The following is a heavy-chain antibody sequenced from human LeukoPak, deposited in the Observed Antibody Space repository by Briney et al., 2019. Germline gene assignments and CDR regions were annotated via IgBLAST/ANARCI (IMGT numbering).Heavy chain of an antibody. V-gene: IGHV4-4*07. D-gene: IGHD3-22*01. CDR3: ARIPYYYDTSGYYYPDHFDY. Sequence: SETLSLTCTVSGGSISSYYWSWIRQPAGKGLEWIGRIYTSGSTNYNPSLKSRVTMSVDTSKNQFSLRLSSVTAADTAVYYCARIPYYYDTSGYYYPDHFDYWGQGTLVTVSS. CDR2: IYTSGST. J-gene: IGHJ4*02. CDR1: GGSISSYY.